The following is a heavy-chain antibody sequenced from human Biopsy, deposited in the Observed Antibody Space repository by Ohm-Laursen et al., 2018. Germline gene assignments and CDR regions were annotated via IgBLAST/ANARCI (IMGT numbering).Heavy chain of an antibody. D-gene: IGHD6-19*01. CDR3: ARDYPSYSSVWYREPIIHC. J-gene: IGHJ4*02. V-gene: IGHV3-48*03. CDR2: ISSSGSTI. CDR1: GFTFSSYE. Sequence: SLRLSCAASGFTFSSYEMNWVRRAPGKGLEWVSYISSSGSTIHYADSVKGRFTISRDNAKNSLYLQMNSLRAEDTAVYYCARDYPSYSSVWYREPIIHCWGQGTLVTVSS.